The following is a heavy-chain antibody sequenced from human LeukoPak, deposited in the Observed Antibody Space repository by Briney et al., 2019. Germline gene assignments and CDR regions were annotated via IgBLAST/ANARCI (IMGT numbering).Heavy chain of an antibody. CDR1: GFTFNKLA. CDR2: IIENGGET. J-gene: IGHJ4*02. Sequence: LSGGSLRLSCAASGFTFNKLAMSWVRQAPGKGLEWVSGIIENGGETYYADSVRGRFTISRDNSKNTLYLQMNSLRAEDTAVYYCAKDYEYNSNTWYFHWGRGTLVSVSS. D-gene: IGHD6-13*01. CDR3: AKDYEYNSNTWYFH. V-gene: IGHV3-23*01.